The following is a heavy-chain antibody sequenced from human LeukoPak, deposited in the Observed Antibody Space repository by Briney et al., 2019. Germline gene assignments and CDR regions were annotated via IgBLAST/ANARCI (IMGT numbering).Heavy chain of an antibody. CDR1: GFTFSHYG. Sequence: GGTLRLSCAASGFTFSHYGMTWVRQAPGKGLEWVSAISGSGGSTYYAGSVKGRFTISRDNSKNTLYLQMNSLRAEDTAVYYCARDLIVGATWDYWGQGTLVTVSS. J-gene: IGHJ4*02. V-gene: IGHV3-23*01. CDR3: ARDLIVGATWDY. CDR2: ISGSGGST. D-gene: IGHD1-26*01.